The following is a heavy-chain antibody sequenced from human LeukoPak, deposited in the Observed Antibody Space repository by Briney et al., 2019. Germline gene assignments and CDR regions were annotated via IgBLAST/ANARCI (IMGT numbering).Heavy chain of an antibody. V-gene: IGHV3-30-3*01. CDR3: AREGYYGSGSPPSLHFDY. CDR2: TSSDLNVK. J-gene: IGHJ4*02. Sequence: GGSLRLSCAASGFTFRNYVIHWVRQAPGKGLEWVAVTSSDLNVKLYADSVKGRFTISRDNSRSTLYLQMNSLRPEDTAIYYCAREGYYGSGSPPSLHFDYWGQGTLVTVSS. D-gene: IGHD3-10*01. CDR1: GFTFRNYV.